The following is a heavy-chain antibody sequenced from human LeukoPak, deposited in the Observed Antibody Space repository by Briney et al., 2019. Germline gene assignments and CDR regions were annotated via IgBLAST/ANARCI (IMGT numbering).Heavy chain of an antibody. J-gene: IGHJ4*02. Sequence: GASVKVSCKASGYTFSNYYMHWVRQAPGQGLEWMGIINPSGGSTSYAQKFQGRVTMTRDTSTSTVYIELSSLRSEDTAVYYCARWHFVDYRFDYWGQGTLVTVSS. D-gene: IGHD4-11*01. CDR3: ARWHFVDYRFDY. V-gene: IGHV1-46*01. CDR2: INPSGGST. CDR1: GYTFSNYY.